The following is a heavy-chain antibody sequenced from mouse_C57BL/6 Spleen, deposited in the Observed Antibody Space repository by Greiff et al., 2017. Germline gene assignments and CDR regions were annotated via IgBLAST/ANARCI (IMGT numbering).Heavy chain of an antibody. Sequence: DVQLVESGGGLVKPGGSLKLSCAASGFTFSSYAMSWVRQTPEKRLEWVATISDGGSYTYYPDNVKGRFTISRDNAKNNLYLQMSHLKSEDTAMYYCARWYYGSSYFDYWGQGTTLTVSS. J-gene: IGHJ2*01. CDR3: ARWYYGSSYFDY. CDR2: ISDGGSYT. V-gene: IGHV5-4*01. CDR1: GFTFSSYA. D-gene: IGHD1-1*01.